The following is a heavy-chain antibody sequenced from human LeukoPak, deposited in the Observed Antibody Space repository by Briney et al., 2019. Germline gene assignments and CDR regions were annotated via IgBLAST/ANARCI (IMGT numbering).Heavy chain of an antibody. J-gene: IGHJ6*02. CDR1: GVSINNRY. Sequence: PSETLSLTCTVSGVSINNRYWNWLRQPAGKGLEWLGRVSTNGGTSYKSSLKSRVIMSMDTSKNHFSLRVSSVTAADTAVYYCARDGGGDFWSGTGYGVDVWGQGTTVIVS. D-gene: IGHD3-3*01. V-gene: IGHV4-4*07. CDR3: ARDGGGDFWSGTGYGVDV. CDR2: VSTNGGT.